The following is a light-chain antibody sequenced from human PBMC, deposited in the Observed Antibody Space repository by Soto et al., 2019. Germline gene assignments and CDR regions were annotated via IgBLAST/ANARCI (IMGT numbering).Light chain of an antibody. V-gene: IGKV3-20*01. CDR3: QQYGSSPFT. J-gene: IGKJ3*01. Sequence: EIVLTQSPGTLSLSPGERATLSCRASQSVSSSYLAWYQQKPGQAPTHLIYAASSRATAIPDRFSGSGSGTDFTLTISRLEPEDCAVYYCQQYGSSPFTFGPGTKVDIK. CDR1: QSVSSSY. CDR2: AAS.